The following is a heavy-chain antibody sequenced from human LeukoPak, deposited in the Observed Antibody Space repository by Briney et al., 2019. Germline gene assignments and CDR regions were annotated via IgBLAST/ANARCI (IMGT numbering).Heavy chain of an antibody. V-gene: IGHV5-51*01. Sequence: GESLKISFQSSWFSFSQDWVGWVRQMPGKGLEWMGIIYPGDSDTRYSPSFRGQVTISADKSISTAYLQWSSLKASDSAMYYCARRSSGYEYFDYWGQGTLVTVSS. CDR3: ARRSSGYEYFDY. CDR2: IYPGDSDT. D-gene: IGHD5-12*01. CDR1: WFSFSQDW. J-gene: IGHJ4*02.